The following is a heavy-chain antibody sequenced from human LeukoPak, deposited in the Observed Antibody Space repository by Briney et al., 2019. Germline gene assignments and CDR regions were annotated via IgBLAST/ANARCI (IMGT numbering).Heavy chain of an antibody. D-gene: IGHD1-26*01. CDR3: AARGSSGSYYDLDY. CDR1: GFTFTSSA. Sequence: SVKVSCKASGFTFTSSAMQWVRQARGQRLEWIGWIVVGSGNTNYAQKFQERVTITRDMSTSTAYMELSSLRSEDTAVYYCAARGSSGSYYDLDYWGQGTLVTVSS. J-gene: IGHJ4*02. CDR2: IVVGSGNT. V-gene: IGHV1-58*02.